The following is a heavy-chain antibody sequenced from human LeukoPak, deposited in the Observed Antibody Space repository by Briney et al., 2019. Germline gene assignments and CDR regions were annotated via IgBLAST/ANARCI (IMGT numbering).Heavy chain of an antibody. J-gene: IGHJ3*02. CDR1: ESIVSGNY. CDR2: IYTGGGT. D-gene: IGHD3-3*01. CDR3: AHYDFWSGHALDI. Sequence: GGSLRLSCAASESIVSGNYMTWVRQAPGKGLEWLSVIYTGGGTYYDDSVKGRLTISRDTSKTTVYLQMNSLRGDDTAIYYCAHYDFWSGHALDIGGQGTMVTVSS. V-gene: IGHV3-66*01.